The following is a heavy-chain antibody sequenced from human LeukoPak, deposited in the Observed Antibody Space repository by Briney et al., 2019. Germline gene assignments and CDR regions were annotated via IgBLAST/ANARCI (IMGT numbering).Heavy chain of an antibody. CDR1: GFTFRNYG. CDR3: ATVRRGSSGWYADV. D-gene: IGHD6-19*01. CDR2: IWYDGSQQ. J-gene: IGHJ6*02. Sequence: GRSLRLSCVASGFTFRNYGMHWVRQAPGKGLEWVAVIWYDGSQQNYEDSMKGRFTISRDNSKSTLYLQMISLRAEDTAVYYCATVRRGSSGWYADVWGQGTTVTVSS. V-gene: IGHV3-33*01.